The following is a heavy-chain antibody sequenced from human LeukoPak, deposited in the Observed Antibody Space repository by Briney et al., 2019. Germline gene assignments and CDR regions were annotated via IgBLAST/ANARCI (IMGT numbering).Heavy chain of an antibody. CDR2: ISAYNGNT. J-gene: IGHJ4*02. CDR1: GHTFTSYG. CDR3: ARVAGELLWFGELLSNFDY. Sequence: ASVKVSCKASGHTFTSYGISWVRQAPGQGLEWMGWISAYNGNTNYAQKLQGRVTMTTDTSTSTAYMELRSLRSDDTAVYYCARVAGELLWFGELLSNFDYWGQGTLVTVSS. V-gene: IGHV1-18*01. D-gene: IGHD3-10*01.